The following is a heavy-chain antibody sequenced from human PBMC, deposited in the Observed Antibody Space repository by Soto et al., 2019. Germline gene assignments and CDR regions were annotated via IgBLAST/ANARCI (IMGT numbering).Heavy chain of an antibody. CDR1: GDSISSYY. CDR3: ALCSMAVVPEY. V-gene: IGHV4-59*01. Sequence: QVQLQESGPGLVKPSETLSLTCAVSGDSISSYYCMWIRQPPGKGLESIGYLYYGRSANYNPSLRSQVTLSVDTSTNQCSLTLSSMTAADTAVYYCALCSMAVVPEYWGQGTLVTVS. D-gene: IGHD3-22*01. J-gene: IGHJ4*02. CDR2: LYYGRSA.